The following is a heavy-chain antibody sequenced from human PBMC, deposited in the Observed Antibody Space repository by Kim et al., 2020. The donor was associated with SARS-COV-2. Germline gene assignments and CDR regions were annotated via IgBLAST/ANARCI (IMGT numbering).Heavy chain of an antibody. CDR3: AREKIAVAGTDFDY. CDR2: INPNSGGT. Sequence: ASVKVSCKASGYTFTGYYMHWVRQAPGQGLEWMGWINPNSGGTNYAQKFQGRVTMTRDTSISTAYMELSRLRSYDTAVYYCAREKIAVAGTDFDYWGQGTLVTVSS. D-gene: IGHD6-19*01. J-gene: IGHJ4*02. CDR1: GYTFTGYY. V-gene: IGHV1-2*02.